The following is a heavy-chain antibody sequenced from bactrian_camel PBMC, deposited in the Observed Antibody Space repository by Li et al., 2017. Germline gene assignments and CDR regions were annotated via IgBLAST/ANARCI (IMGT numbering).Heavy chain of an antibody. D-gene: IGHD2*01. V-gene: IGHV3S40*01. J-gene: IGHJ4*01. CDR2: IYHGGDMT. CDR1: GFTFSTYD. CDR3: ATVTDSEDF. Sequence: VQLVESGGGLVQPGGSLRLSCEASGFTFSTYDMAWVRQTPGKGFEWFAAIYHGGDMTYYADSVKGRFTISRDNARNTSYVQMSSLKTEDTAMYYCATVTDSEDFWGQGTQVTVS.